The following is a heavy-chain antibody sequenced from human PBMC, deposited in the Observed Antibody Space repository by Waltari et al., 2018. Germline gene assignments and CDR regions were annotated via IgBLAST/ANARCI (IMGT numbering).Heavy chain of an antibody. J-gene: IGHJ3*02. Sequence: QVQLQESGPGLVKPSETLSLTCTVSGGSISSHYWSWIRQPQGKGLEWIGYIYYSGSTNYNPAPKSPVTISVDTSKNQFSLKLSSVTAADTAVYYCARVSPLSRGPFDIWGQGTMVTVSS. CDR1: GGSISSHY. V-gene: IGHV4-59*11. CDR2: IYYSGST. CDR3: ARVSPLSRGPFDI.